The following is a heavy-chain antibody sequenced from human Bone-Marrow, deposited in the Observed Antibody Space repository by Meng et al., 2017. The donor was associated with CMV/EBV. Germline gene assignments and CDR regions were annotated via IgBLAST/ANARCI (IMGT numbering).Heavy chain of an antibody. Sequence: GGSLRLSCEASGFTFSTYGMHWVRQAPGKGLEWVAVIWYDRSNKYYADSVKGRFTISRDNSKNTLYLQMNSLRAEDTAVYYCARDLDGYCGSTTCYPDSFDMWGQGTMVSVSS. CDR1: GFTFSTYG. CDR3: ARDLDGYCGSTTCYPDSFDM. V-gene: IGHV3-33*01. D-gene: IGHD2-2*03. J-gene: IGHJ3*02. CDR2: IWYDRSNK.